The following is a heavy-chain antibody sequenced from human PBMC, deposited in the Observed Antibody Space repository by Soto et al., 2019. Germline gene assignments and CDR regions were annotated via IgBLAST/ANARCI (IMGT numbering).Heavy chain of an antibody. CDR2: IYGTGTT. D-gene: IGHD1-26*01. V-gene: IGHV4-59*01. Sequence: SETLSLTCTVSDGSISSYYWSWIRQPPGKGLEWIGYIYGTGTTNYSPSLTNRVTISVDMSKNQFSLRLSSVTAADTAVYYCAGFSSGTYLFDLWGQGTPVTVSS. CDR1: DGSISSYY. J-gene: IGHJ5*02. CDR3: AGFSSGTYLFDL.